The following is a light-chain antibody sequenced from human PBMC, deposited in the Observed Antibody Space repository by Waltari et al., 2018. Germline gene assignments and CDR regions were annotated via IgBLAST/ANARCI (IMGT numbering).Light chain of an antibody. V-gene: IGKV1-6*01. Sequence: AIQMTQSPSSLSASVGDRVTITCRASQDIGNDLGRYKQKTGKAPKLLIYGTSSLESGVPSRFSGSRSGTDFTLTISSLQPEDFATYYCLQDSSYPRTFGQGTMVEIK. CDR3: LQDSSYPRT. J-gene: IGKJ1*01. CDR1: QDIGND. CDR2: GTS.